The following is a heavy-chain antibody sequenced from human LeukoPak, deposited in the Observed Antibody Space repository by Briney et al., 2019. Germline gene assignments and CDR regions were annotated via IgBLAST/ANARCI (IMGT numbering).Heavy chain of an antibody. J-gene: IGHJ5*02. CDR2: IYYSGST. V-gene: IGHV4-39*01. Sequence: SETLSLTCTVSGGSISSGDYYWSWIRQPPGKGLEWIASIYYSGSTYYNPSLKSRVTISVDTSKNQLSLKLSSLTSADTAVYYCARHEYSGSYYGLSWFDPWGQGTLVTVSS. CDR3: ARHEYSGSYYGLSWFDP. CDR1: GGSISSGDYY. D-gene: IGHD1-26*01.